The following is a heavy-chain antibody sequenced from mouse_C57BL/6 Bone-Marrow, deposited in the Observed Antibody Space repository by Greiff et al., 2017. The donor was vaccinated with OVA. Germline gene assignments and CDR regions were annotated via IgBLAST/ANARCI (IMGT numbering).Heavy chain of an antibody. V-gene: IGHV1-64*01. CDR2: IHPNSGST. CDR3: ARDDYETYYAMDY. J-gene: IGHJ4*01. Sequence: QVQLQQPGAELVKPGASVKLSCKASGYTFTSYWMHWVKQRPGQGLEWIGMIHPNSGSTNYNEKFKSKATLTVDKSSSTAYMQLSSLTSEDSAVDYCARDDYETYYAMDYWGQGTSVTVSS. CDR1: GYTFTSYW. D-gene: IGHD2-4*01.